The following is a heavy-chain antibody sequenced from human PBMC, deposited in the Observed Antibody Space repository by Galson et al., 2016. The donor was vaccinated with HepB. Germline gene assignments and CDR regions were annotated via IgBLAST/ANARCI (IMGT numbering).Heavy chain of an antibody. CDR2: IHPGDSDF. CDR3: ARLVRPSSRDYYYGMDV. Sequence: QSGAEVKKSGESLKISCPVSGYTFTNQWIAWVRQMPGKGLEWMGIIHPGDSDFRYSPSFQGQVTISADKSISTAYLQWSSLKASDTAIYYCARLVRPSSRDYYYGMDVWGQGTTVTVSS. D-gene: IGHD3-10*02. CDR1: GYTFTNQW. J-gene: IGHJ6*02. V-gene: IGHV5-51*03.